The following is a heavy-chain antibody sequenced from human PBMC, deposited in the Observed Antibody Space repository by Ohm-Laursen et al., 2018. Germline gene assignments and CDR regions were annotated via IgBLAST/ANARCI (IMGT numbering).Heavy chain of an antibody. D-gene: IGHD2-8*01. Sequence: SLRLSCAASGFTFSTHYMTWVRQAPGKGLEWAAVIWYDGSNQYYADSVKGRFTISRDNSQNTLYLQMNSLRAEDTAVYYCAREDGNCTSAVCYRRFDPWGQGTLVTVSS. V-gene: IGHV3-33*08. CDR2: IWYDGSNQ. CDR1: GFTFSTHY. J-gene: IGHJ5*02. CDR3: AREDGNCTSAVCYRRFDP.